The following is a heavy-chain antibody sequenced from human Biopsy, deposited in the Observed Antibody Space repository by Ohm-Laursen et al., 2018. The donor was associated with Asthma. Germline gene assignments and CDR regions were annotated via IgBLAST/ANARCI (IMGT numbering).Heavy chain of an antibody. CDR1: GYSLTDLS. Sequence: GYSVKVSCKISGYSLTDLSMHWVRQAPGQGFERMGGHDHEEGGTVNARRFQGRVTMTEDTSTDTAYMELTSLSSDDTAVYYCASDFPKDYVRYNFQFWGQGTLVTVSS. J-gene: IGHJ4*02. CDR3: ASDFPKDYVRYNFQF. CDR2: HDHEEGGT. D-gene: IGHD4-17*01. V-gene: IGHV1-24*01.